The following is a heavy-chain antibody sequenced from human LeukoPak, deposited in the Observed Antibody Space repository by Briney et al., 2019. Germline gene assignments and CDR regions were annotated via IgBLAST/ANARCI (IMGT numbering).Heavy chain of an antibody. J-gene: IGHJ4*02. V-gene: IGHV1-8*03. Sequence: ASVNVSCKASGYTFTSYDINGVRHATGQGLEWMGWMNPNSGNTGYAQKFQGRVTITRNTSISTACMELSSLRSEDTAVYYCERGPGSSWLDYWGQGTLVTVSS. CDR2: MNPNSGNT. CDR3: ERGPGSSWLDY. CDR1: GYTFTSYD. D-gene: IGHD6-13*01.